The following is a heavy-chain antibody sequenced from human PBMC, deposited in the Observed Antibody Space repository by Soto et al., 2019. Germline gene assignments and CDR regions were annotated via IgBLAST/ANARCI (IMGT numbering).Heavy chain of an antibody. Sequence: SVKVSCKASGGTFSSYAISWVRQAPGQGLEWMGGIIPIFGTANYAQKFQGRVTITADESTSTAYMELSSLRSEDTAVYYCARDSAVGTYYYYGKDVWGQWTTVTVSS. CDR3: ARDSAVGTYYYYGKDV. V-gene: IGHV1-69*13. CDR2: IIPIFGTA. CDR1: GGTFSSYA. J-gene: IGHJ6*02. D-gene: IGHD6-19*01.